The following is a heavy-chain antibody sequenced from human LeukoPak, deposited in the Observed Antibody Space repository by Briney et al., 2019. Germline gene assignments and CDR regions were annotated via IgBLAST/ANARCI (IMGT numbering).Heavy chain of an antibody. D-gene: IGHD6-19*01. V-gene: IGHV3-30*02. CDR2: MRGDGSNE. CDR3: AKDLCPLPHSSGWYCWFDYYYYGMDV. CDR1: GFIFSNYG. Sequence: QPGGSLRLSCAASGFIFSNYGIHWVRQAAGMGLDWVAFMRGDGSNEYYADSVKGRFTISRDNSKNTLYLQMNSLRAEDTAVYYCAKDLCPLPHSSGWYCWFDYYYYGMDVWGQGTTVTVSS. J-gene: IGHJ6*02.